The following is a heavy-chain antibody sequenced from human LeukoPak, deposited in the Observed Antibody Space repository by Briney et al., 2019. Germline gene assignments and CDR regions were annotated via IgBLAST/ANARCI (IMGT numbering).Heavy chain of an antibody. J-gene: IGHJ4*02. CDR3: ALKPRGDCSGGRCYIGY. D-gene: IGHD2-15*01. V-gene: IGHV5-51*01. Sequence: GESLKISCKGSGYSFTNYWIGWVRQMPGKGLEWMGIIYPGDSDTRYSPSFQGQVTISADKSISTAYLQWSSLKASDTAMYYCALKPRGDCSGGRCYIGYWGQRTLVTVSS. CDR1: GYSFTNYW. CDR2: IYPGDSDT.